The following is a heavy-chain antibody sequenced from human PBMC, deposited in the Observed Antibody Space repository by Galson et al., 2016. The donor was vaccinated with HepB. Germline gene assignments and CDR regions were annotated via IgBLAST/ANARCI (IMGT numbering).Heavy chain of an antibody. V-gene: IGHV3-53*01. J-gene: IGHJ4*02. CDR1: GFTVSSNY. CDR2: IYSGDGT. CDR3: ASPIHLWALEY. D-gene: IGHD5-18*01. Sequence: SLRLSCAASGFTVSSNYMSWVRQAPGKGLEWVSVIYSGDGTYYADSVKGRFTISRDNSKNTLYLQMNSLRAEDTAVYYCASPIHLWALEYWGQGTLVTVSS.